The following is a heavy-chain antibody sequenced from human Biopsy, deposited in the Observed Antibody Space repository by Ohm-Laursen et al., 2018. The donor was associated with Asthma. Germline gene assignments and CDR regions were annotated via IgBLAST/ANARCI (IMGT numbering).Heavy chain of an antibody. J-gene: IGHJ4*02. V-gene: IGHV3-33*01. D-gene: IGHD6-19*01. CDR2: IWYHGSIK. CDR1: GFTFSSYG. Sequence: SLRLSCTASGFTFSSYGMHWVRQAPGKGLEWVAVIWYHGSIKYYADSVKGRFSISRDNSKNTLYLQMDSLRAEDTAVYYCARGDSSGWSHYYFDYWGQGTLVTVSS. CDR3: ARGDSSGWSHYYFDY.